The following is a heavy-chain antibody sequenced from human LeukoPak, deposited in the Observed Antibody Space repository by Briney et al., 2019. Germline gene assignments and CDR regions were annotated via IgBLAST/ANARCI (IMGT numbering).Heavy chain of an antibody. CDR1: GFTFGDYA. J-gene: IGHJ4*02. V-gene: IGHV3-49*03. CDR3: ARADYGGNAGSF. Sequence: GGSLRLSCTASGFTFGDYAMSWFRQAPGKGLEWVGFIRAKTYGGTTQYAASVKDRFTISRDDSKSIAYLQMNSLKTEDTAVYYCARADYGGNAGSFWGQGTLVTVSS. CDR2: IRAKTYGGTT. D-gene: IGHD4-23*01.